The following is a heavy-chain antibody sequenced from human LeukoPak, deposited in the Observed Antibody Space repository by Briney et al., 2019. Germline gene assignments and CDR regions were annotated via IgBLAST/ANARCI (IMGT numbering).Heavy chain of an antibody. V-gene: IGHV4-59*08. CDR3: ATLYLYSGSWSTTSSFDS. J-gene: IGHJ4*02. CDR1: GGSISSYY. Sequence: KPSETLSLTCTVSGGSISSYYWSWIRQPPGKGLEWIGYIYYSGSTNYNPSLKSRVTISVDTSKNQFSLKLSSVIAADTAVYYCATLYLYSGSWSTTSSFDSWAQGTLVTVSS. CDR2: IYYSGST. D-gene: IGHD6-13*01.